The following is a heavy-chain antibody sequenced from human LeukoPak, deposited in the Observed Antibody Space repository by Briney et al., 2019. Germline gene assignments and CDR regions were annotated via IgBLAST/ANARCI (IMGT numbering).Heavy chain of an antibody. D-gene: IGHD1-14*01. J-gene: IGHJ4*02. CDR3: TRYNNDHFDY. V-gene: IGHV3-33*01. CDR2: IAYDGSRA. Sequence: GGSLRLSCAGSGFTFGGYGMHWFRQTPGKGLEWVAVIAYDGSRAFYADSVKGRFTISRDNSKYTMSVQMDDLRAEDTAVYYCTRYNNDHFDYWGQGTLVTVSS. CDR1: GFTFGGYG.